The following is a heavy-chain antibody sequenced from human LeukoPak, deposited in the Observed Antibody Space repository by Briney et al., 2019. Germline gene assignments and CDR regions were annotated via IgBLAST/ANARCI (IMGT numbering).Heavy chain of an antibody. CDR1: GFTFSSYA. V-gene: IGHV3-64*01. Sequence: GGSLRLSCVASGFTFSSYAMHWVRQTPGKGLEYVSGINSNGGSTHYANSVKGRFTISRDNAKNSLYLQMSSLRVEDTALYYCTTIGSGEGFDYWGQGALVIVSS. D-gene: IGHD3-3*01. CDR2: INSNGGST. J-gene: IGHJ4*02. CDR3: TTIGSGEGFDY.